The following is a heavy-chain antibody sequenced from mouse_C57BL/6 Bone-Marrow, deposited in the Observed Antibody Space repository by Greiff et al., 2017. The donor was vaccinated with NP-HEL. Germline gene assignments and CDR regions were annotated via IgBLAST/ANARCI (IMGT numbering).Heavy chain of an antibody. CDR3: AKAHYYGSSLDY. CDR2: INYDGSST. J-gene: IGHJ2*01. Sequence: EVKLVESEGGLVQPGSSMKLSCTASGFTFSDYYMAWVRQVPEKGLEWVANINYDGSSTYYLDSLKSRFIFSRDNAKNILYLQMSSLKSEDTATYYCAKAHYYGSSLDYWGQGTTLTVSS. V-gene: IGHV5-16*01. CDR1: GFTFSDYY. D-gene: IGHD1-1*01.